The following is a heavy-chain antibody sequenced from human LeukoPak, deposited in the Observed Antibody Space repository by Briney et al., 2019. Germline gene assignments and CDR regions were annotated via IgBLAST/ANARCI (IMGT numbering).Heavy chain of an antibody. Sequence: SETLSLTCAVSGGSISSSNWWSWVRQPPGKGLEWIGEIYHSGSTNYNPSPKSRVTISVDKSKNQFSLKLSSVTAADTAVYYCARGYCSSTSCYTFDYWGQGTLVTVSS. CDR2: IYHSGST. CDR1: GGSISSSNW. J-gene: IGHJ4*02. V-gene: IGHV4-4*02. CDR3: ARGYCSSTSCYTFDY. D-gene: IGHD2-2*02.